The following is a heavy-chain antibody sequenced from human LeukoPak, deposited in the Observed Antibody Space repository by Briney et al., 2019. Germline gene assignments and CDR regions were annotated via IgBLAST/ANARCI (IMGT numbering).Heavy chain of an antibody. V-gene: IGHV3-23*01. Sequence: GGSLRLSCAASGFTFSSYAMGWVRQAPGKGLEWVSAISGSGGSTYYADSVKGRFTISRDNSKNTLYLQMNSLRAEDTAVYYFAKSFFFGACSLFDYWGQGTLVTVSS. D-gene: IGHD3-10*01. CDR2: ISGSGGST. J-gene: IGHJ4*02. CDR3: AKSFFFGACSLFDY. CDR1: GFTFSSYA.